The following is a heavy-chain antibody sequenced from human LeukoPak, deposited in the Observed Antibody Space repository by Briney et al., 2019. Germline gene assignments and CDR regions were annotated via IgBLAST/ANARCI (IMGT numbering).Heavy chain of an antibody. Sequence: GRSLRLSCVISGFRFDSFAMHWVRQAPGKGLEWVAGINWSNITVVYADAVKGRFTISRDNSKNSPYLLLNDLRAEDTAFYFCAKDSSGGVSSAGILDHWGPGTLVSVSP. CDR2: INWSNITV. CDR3: AKDSSGGVSSAGILDH. CDR1: GFRFDSFA. V-gene: IGHV3-9*01. J-gene: IGHJ4*02. D-gene: IGHD6-13*01.